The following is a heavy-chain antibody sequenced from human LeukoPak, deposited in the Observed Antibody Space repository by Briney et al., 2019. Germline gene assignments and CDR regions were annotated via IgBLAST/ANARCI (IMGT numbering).Heavy chain of an antibody. CDR3: ARAGIVGAINDGY. CDR1: GGSISSYY. D-gene: IGHD1-26*01. V-gene: IGHV4-59*01. Sequence: SETLSLTCSVSGGSISSYYWSWIRQPPGKGLEWIGYIYYSGSTNYNPSLKSRVTISVDTPKNQFSLKLSSVTAADTAVYYCARAGIVGAINDGYWGQGTLVTVSS. CDR2: IYYSGST. J-gene: IGHJ4*02.